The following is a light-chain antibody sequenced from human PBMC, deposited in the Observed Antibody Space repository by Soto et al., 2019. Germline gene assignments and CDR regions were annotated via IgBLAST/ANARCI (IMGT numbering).Light chain of an antibody. CDR3: QKYNSAPPWT. CDR2: AAS. V-gene: IGKV1-27*01. CDR1: QGISNY. Sequence: DIQMTQSPSSLSASVGDRVTITCRASQGISNYLAWYQQKPGKVPKLLIYAASTLQPGVPSRFSGSGSGTEFTLTISSLQPEDVATYYCQKYNSAPPWTFGQGTKVEIK. J-gene: IGKJ1*01.